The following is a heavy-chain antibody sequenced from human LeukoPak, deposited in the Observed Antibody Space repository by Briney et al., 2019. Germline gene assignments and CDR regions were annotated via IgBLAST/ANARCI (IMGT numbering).Heavy chain of an antibody. D-gene: IGHD3-10*01. Sequence: GASLRLSCAASGFTFSSYAMSWVRQAPGKGLEWVSAISGSGGSTYYADSVKGGFTISRDNYKNTLYLQMNSLRAEDTAVYYCAKALEEYYYGSGSYYLNDYWGQGTLVTVSS. CDR3: AKALEEYYYGSGSYYLNDY. J-gene: IGHJ4*02. V-gene: IGHV3-23*01. CDR2: ISGSGGST. CDR1: GFTFSSYA.